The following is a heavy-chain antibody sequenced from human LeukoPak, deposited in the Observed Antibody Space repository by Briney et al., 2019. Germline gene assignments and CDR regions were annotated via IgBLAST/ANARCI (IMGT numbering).Heavy chain of an antibody. V-gene: IGHV4-4*07. CDR3: ARGFGAAAGDY. CDR2: IYTSGST. J-gene: IGHJ4*02. D-gene: IGHD6-13*01. Sequence: SETLSLTCAVSGYSISSGYYWGWIRQPAGKGLEWIGRIYTSGSTNYNPSLKSRVTMSVDTSKNQFSLKLSSVTAADTAVYYCARGFGAAAGDYWGQGTLVTVSS. CDR1: GYSISSGYY.